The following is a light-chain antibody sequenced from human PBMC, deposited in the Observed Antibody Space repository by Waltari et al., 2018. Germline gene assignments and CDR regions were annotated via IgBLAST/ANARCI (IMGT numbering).Light chain of an antibody. CDR2: EVS. CDR3: CSYAGSSTLV. Sequence: QSALTQPASVSGSPGQSITISCTGTSSDVGGYNLSPWYQQHPGKAPKLMIYEVSKRPSGVSNRFSGSKSGNTASLTISGLQAEDEADYYCCSYAGSSTLVFGGGTKLTVL. V-gene: IGLV2-23*02. J-gene: IGLJ2*01. CDR1: SSDVGGYNL.